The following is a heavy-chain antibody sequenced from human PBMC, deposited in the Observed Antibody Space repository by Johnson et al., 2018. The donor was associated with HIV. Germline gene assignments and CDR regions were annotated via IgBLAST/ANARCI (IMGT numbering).Heavy chain of an antibody. CDR2: IRYDGSNK. CDR3: AKGLVPAAGSRRTGTPDAFDI. V-gene: IGHV3-30*02. Sequence: QVQLVESGGGVVQPGGSLRLSCAASGFTFSSYGMHWVRQAPGKGLEWVAFIRYDGSNKYYADSVKGRFTISRDNSKNTLYLQMNSLRAEDTAVYYCAKGLVPAAGSRRTGTPDAFDIWGQGTMVTVS. CDR1: GFTFSSYG. D-gene: IGHD2-2*01. J-gene: IGHJ3*02.